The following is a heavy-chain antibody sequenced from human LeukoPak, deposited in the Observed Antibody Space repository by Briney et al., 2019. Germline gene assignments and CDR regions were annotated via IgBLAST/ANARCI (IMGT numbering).Heavy chain of an antibody. CDR1: GFTFSSYW. D-gene: IGHD3-10*01. CDR2: IKSDGSST. CDR3: ASFPPYMVRTDAFDI. Sequence: PGGSLRLSCAASGFTFSSYWMHWVRQGPGKGLVWVSRIKSDGSSTSYADSVKGRFTISRDNAKNTLYLQMNSLRAEDTAVYYCASFPPYMVRTDAFDIWGQGTMVTVSS. J-gene: IGHJ3*02. V-gene: IGHV3-74*01.